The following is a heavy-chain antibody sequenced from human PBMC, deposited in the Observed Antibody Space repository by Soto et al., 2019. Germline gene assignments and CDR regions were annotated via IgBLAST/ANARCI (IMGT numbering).Heavy chain of an antibody. Sequence: PGGSLRLSCAASGFTCSSYAMSWVRQAPGKGLEWVSAISGSGGSTYYADSVKGRFTISRDNSKNTLYLQMNSLRAEDTAVYYCAKVKQLAKKLYYYYYGMAVWGQGTTVTVSS. CDR3: AKVKQLAKKLYYYYYGMAV. V-gene: IGHV3-23*01. CDR1: GFTCSSYA. J-gene: IGHJ6*02. D-gene: IGHD6-13*01. CDR2: ISGSGGST.